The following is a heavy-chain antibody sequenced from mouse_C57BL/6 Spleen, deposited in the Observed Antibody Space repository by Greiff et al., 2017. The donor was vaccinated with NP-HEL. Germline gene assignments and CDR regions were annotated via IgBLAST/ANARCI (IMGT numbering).Heavy chain of an antibody. CDR3: AREELTWRAWFAY. CDR1: GYTFTSYW. Sequence: QVQLQQPGAELVRPGSSVKLSCKASGYTFTSYWMDWVKQRPGQGLEWIGNIYPSDSETHYNQKFKDKATLTVDKSSSTAYMQLSSLTAEDSAVYYCAREELTWRAWFAYWGQGTLVTVSA. V-gene: IGHV1-61*01. D-gene: IGHD1-1*01. J-gene: IGHJ3*01. CDR2: IYPSDSET.